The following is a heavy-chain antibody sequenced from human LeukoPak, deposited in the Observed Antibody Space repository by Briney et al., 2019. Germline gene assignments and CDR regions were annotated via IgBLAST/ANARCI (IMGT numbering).Heavy chain of an antibody. CDR2: ISFSGDTI. V-gene: IGHV3-48*03. J-gene: IGHJ6*02. Sequence: GGSLRLSCAAFGFTFSSYEMIWVRQAPGKGLEWILKISFSGDTIHSADSVKGRFTTSRDNAKNSLYLQMSSLRAEDTAVYYCARRLSYYGMDVWGQGTTVIVSS. CDR1: GFTFSSYE. D-gene: IGHD3-16*02. CDR3: ARRLSYYGMDV.